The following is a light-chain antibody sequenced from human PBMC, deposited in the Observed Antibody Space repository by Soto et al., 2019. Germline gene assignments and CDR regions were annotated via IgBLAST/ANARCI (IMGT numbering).Light chain of an antibody. J-gene: IGLJ3*02. CDR3: SSYTTSSTLV. Sequence: QSALTQPASVSGSPGQSITISCTGTSSDIGGYNYVSWYRQHPGKAPKLMIYEVANRPSGVSNRFSGSKSGNTASLTISGLQAEDEADYYCSSYTTSSTLVFGGGTKVTVL. CDR2: EVA. V-gene: IGLV2-14*01. CDR1: SSDIGGYNY.